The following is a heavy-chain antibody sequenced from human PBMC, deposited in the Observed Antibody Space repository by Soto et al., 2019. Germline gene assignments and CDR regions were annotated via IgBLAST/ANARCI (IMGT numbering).Heavy chain of an antibody. D-gene: IGHD1-26*01. J-gene: IGHJ4*02. CDR1: VFTFISYS. V-gene: IGHV3-21*01. Sequence: GWSLRLSCASSVFTFISYSMNWVRQAPGKGLEWVSSISSSSSYIYYADSVKGRFTISRDNAKNSLYLQMNSLRAEDTAVYYCARGPPTSLKWELPIDYWGQGTLVTVSS. CDR3: ARGPPTSLKWELPIDY. CDR2: ISSSSSYI.